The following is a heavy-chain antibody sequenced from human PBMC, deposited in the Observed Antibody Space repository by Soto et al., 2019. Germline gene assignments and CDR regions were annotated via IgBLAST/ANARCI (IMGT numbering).Heavy chain of an antibody. J-gene: IGHJ6*04. CDR1: GFTFSSYT. CDR3: ARMRGTTRDLAV. Sequence: EVQLVESGGGLVKPGGSLQLSCASSGFTFSSYTMNWVRQAPGKELEWVSSVSTSSTYIFYADSVQGRFTISRDNAKNSLYLQMHSLRVEDTAVYYCARMRGTTRDLAVWGTGTTVTVSS. D-gene: IGHD1-7*01. V-gene: IGHV3-21*01. CDR2: VSTSSTYI.